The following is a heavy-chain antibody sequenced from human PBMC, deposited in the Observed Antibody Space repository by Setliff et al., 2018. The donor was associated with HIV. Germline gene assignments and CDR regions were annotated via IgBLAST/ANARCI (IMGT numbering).Heavy chain of an antibody. D-gene: IGHD5-12*01. Sequence: GASVKVSCKASGYTFTGYYMHWVRQAPGQGLEWMGWINPNSGGTNYAQKFQGRVTMTRDTSISTAYMELSRLRSDDTAVYYCARVGRNFVATMSADYYYYMDVWGKGTTVTVLL. J-gene: IGHJ6*03. CDR2: INPNSGGT. CDR1: GYTFTGYY. V-gene: IGHV1-2*02. CDR3: ARVGRNFVATMSADYYYYMDV.